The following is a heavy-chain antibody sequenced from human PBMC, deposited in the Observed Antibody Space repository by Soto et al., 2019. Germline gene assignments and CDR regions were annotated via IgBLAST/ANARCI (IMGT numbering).Heavy chain of an antibody. V-gene: IGHV1-69*13. Sequence: AASVKVSCKASGGTFSSYAISWVRQAPGQGLEWMGGIIPIFGTANYAQKFQGRVTITADESTSTAYMELSSLRSEDTAVYYCARGRQVYDFWSGHARVVHYYGMDVWGQGTTVTVSS. D-gene: IGHD3-3*01. J-gene: IGHJ6*02. CDR1: GGTFSSYA. CDR2: IIPIFGTA. CDR3: ARGRQVYDFWSGHARVVHYYGMDV.